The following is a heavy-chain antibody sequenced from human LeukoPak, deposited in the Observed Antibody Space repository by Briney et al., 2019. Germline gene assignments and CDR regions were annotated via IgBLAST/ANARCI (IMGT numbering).Heavy chain of an antibody. V-gene: IGHV4-39*01. CDR1: GGSISSSSYH. Sequence: SETLSLTCTVSGGSISSSSYHWGWVRQPPGKGLEWIGSMYYSGSTYYNPSLKSRVTLSVDTSKNQFSLKMSSVSAADTALYYCARLYGSTLYFDYWGQGTLVTVSS. CDR2: MYYSGST. CDR3: ARLYGSTLYFDY. D-gene: IGHD2-15*01. J-gene: IGHJ4*02.